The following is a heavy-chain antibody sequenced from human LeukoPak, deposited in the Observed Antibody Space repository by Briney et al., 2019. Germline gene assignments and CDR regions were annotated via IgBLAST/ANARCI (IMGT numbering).Heavy chain of an antibody. Sequence: ASVKVSCKSSGYIFTSYYMHWVRQAPGQGLEWMGIINPSGGSTSYAQKFQGRVTMTRDTSTSTVYMELSSLRSEDTAVYYCARGPNLYSSSWTEGYFDYWGQGTLVTVSS. CDR1: GYIFTSYY. CDR2: INPSGGST. CDR3: ARGPNLYSSSWTEGYFDY. V-gene: IGHV1-46*01. D-gene: IGHD6-13*01. J-gene: IGHJ4*02.